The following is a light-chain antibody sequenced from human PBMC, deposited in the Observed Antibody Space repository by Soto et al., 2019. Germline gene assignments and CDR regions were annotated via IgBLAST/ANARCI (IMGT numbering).Light chain of an antibody. J-gene: IGKJ1*01. V-gene: IGKV3-15*01. CDR3: QQYNNWRSWT. CDR1: QCVSSN. CDR2: GAS. Sequence: EIVMTQSTATLSVSPGERATLSCRASQCVSSNLAWYQQKPGQAPRLLIYGASTRATGIPARFSGSGSGTEFTLTISSLQSEDFAVYYCQQYNNWRSWTFGQGTKVEIK.